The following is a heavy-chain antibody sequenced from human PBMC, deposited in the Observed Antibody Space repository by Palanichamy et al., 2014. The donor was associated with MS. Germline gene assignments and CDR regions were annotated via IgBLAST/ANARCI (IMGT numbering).Heavy chain of an antibody. D-gene: IGHD6-13*01. Sequence: QVHLQQWGAGLLKPSETLSLTCAVYGGSVSGYHWSWIRQPPGKGLEWIADINHSESTNYNPSLKSRLTISVDTSKNQFSLNVSSVTAADTAVYYCARGSPYSSKWLNYDYYRMDVWGQGTTVTVSS. V-gene: IGHV4-34*01. J-gene: IGHJ6*02. CDR1: GGSVSGYH. CDR2: INHSEST. CDR3: ARGSPYSSKWLNYDYYRMDV.